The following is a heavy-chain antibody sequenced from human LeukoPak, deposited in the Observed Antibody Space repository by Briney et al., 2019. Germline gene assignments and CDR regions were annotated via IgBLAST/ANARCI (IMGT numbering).Heavy chain of an antibody. V-gene: IGHV4-39*01. J-gene: IGHJ4*02. D-gene: IGHD1-26*01. Sequence: SETLSLTCNVSGGSISSSSYYWGWIRQPPGKGLEWIGSMYYGGSTYCNPSLKSRVTISVDTSKNQFSLKLSSVTAADTAVYYCARRGPSGRSLDYWGQGTLVTVSS. CDR1: GGSISSSSYY. CDR2: MYYGGST. CDR3: ARRGPSGRSLDY.